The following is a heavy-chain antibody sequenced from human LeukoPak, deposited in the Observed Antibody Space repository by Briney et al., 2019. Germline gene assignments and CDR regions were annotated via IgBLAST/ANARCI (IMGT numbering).Heavy chain of an antibody. CDR1: GGSISSGDYY. CDR3: ARVEYSYAAAPFDY. Sequence: PSGTLSLTCTVSGGSISSGDYYWSWIRQPPGKGLEWIGYIYYSGSTYYNPSLKSRVTISVDTSKNQFSLKLSSVTAADTAVYYCARVEYSYAAAPFDYWGQGTLVTVSS. CDR2: IYYSGST. V-gene: IGHV4-30-4*01. J-gene: IGHJ4*02. D-gene: IGHD5-18*01.